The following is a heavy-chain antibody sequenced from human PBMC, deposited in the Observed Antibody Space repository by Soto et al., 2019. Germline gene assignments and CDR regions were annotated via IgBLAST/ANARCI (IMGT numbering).Heavy chain of an antibody. Sequence: HPGGSLRLSCAASGFTFSSYGMHWVRQAPGKGLEWVAVISYDGSNKYYADSVKGRFTISRDNSKNTLYLQMNSLRAEDTAVYYCAKDYGGNRGAFDIWGQGTMVTV. J-gene: IGHJ3*02. D-gene: IGHD4-17*01. V-gene: IGHV3-30*18. CDR2: ISYDGSNK. CDR1: GFTFSSYG. CDR3: AKDYGGNRGAFDI.